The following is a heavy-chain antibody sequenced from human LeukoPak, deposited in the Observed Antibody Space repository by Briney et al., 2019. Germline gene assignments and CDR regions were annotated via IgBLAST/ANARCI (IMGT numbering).Heavy chain of an antibody. CDR2: ISYDGSNK. V-gene: IGHV3-30*18. J-gene: IGHJ4*02. Sequence: GGSLRLSCAASGFMFSAYGMHWVRQAPGKGLEWVAVISYDGSNKYYADSVKGRFTISRDNSKNTLYLQMNSLRAEDTAVYYCAKPRWASPIIAVAGTVDYWGQGTLVTVSS. CDR3: AKPRWASPIIAVAGTVDY. CDR1: GFMFSAYG. D-gene: IGHD6-19*01.